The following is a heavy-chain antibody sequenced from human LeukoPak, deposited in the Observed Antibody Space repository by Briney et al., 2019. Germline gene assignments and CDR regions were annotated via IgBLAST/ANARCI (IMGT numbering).Heavy chain of an antibody. CDR2: ISAYNGNT. V-gene: IGHV1-18*01. CDR1: GYTFTSYG. Sequence: ASVKVSCKASGYTFTSYGISWVRQAPGQGLEWMGWISAYNGNTNYAQKLQGRVTMTTDTSTSTAYMELRSLRSDDTAAYYCAREPLDVVVPAGYAFDIWGQGTMVTVSS. J-gene: IGHJ3*02. D-gene: IGHD2-2*01. CDR3: AREPLDVVVPAGYAFDI.